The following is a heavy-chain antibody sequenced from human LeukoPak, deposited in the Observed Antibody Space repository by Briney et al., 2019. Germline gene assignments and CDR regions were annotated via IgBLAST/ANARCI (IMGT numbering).Heavy chain of an antibody. CDR1: VGSISSYY. V-gene: IGHV4-59*08. J-gene: IGHJ6*02. Sequence: PSETLSLTCTVSVGSISSYYWSWIRQPPGKGLEGIGYIYYSGSTNYNPSLKSRVTISVDTSKNQFSLKLSSVTAADTAVYYCARFGELLDVYYGMDVWGQGTTVTVSS. CDR3: ARFGELLDVYYGMDV. D-gene: IGHD3-10*01. CDR2: IYYSGST.